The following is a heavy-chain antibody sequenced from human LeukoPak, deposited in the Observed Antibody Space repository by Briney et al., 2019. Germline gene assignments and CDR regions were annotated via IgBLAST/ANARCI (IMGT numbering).Heavy chain of an antibody. CDR1: GGSFSGYY. D-gene: IGHD4-17*01. V-gene: IGHV4-34*01. CDR3: ARVDYGDYRFDY. J-gene: IGHJ4*02. Sequence: SETLSLTCAVYGGSFSGYYWSWIRQPPGKGLEWIGKINHSGSTNYNPSLKSRVTISVDTSKNQFSLKLSSVTAADTAVYYCARVDYGDYRFDYWGQGTLVTVSS. CDR2: INHSGST.